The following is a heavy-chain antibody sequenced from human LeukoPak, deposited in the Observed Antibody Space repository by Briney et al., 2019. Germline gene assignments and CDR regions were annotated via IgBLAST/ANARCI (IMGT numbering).Heavy chain of an antibody. V-gene: IGHV4-59*01. CDR2: IYYSGST. Sequence: PSETLSLTCTVSGRSISNYYWSWIRQPPGKGLEWIGYIYYSGSTNYNPSLKSRVTISVDTSKNQFSLKLSSVTAADTAVYYCAEGTGYDPFDYWGQGTLVTVSS. CDR1: GRSISNYY. CDR3: AEGTGYDPFDY. J-gene: IGHJ4*02. D-gene: IGHD2-15*01.